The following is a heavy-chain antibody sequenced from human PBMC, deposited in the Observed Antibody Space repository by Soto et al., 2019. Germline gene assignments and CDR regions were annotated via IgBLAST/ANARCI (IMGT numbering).Heavy chain of an antibody. J-gene: IGHJ4*02. CDR2: INHSGST. Sequence: SETLSLTCAVYGGSFSGYYWSWIRQPPGKGLEWIGEINHSGSTNYNPSLKSRVTISVDTSKNQFSLKLSSVTAADTAVYYCARAPRRLLGYCSGGSCYGFGYWGQGTLVTVS. CDR1: GGSFSGYY. V-gene: IGHV4-34*01. CDR3: ARAPRRLLGYCSGGSCYGFGY. D-gene: IGHD2-15*01.